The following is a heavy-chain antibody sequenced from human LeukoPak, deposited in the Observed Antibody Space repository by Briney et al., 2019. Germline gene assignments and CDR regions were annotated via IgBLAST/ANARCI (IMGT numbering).Heavy chain of an antibody. CDR2: LDSDGRTT. D-gene: IGHD1-26*01. Sequence: GGSLRLSCAACWFTFSTYWMHWVRQAPGKGLVWVSRLDSDGRTTNYAHSVKGRFTISRDNAKNTLYLQMNSLRAVGTAVSYCARGSKEIDSGMIDYWGQGTLVTVSS. V-gene: IGHV3-74*01. J-gene: IGHJ4*02. CDR1: WFTFSTYW. CDR3: ARGSKEIDSGMIDY.